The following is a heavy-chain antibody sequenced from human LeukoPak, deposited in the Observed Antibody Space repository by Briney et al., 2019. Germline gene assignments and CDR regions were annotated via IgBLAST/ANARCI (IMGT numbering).Heavy chain of an antibody. CDR3: ARVSGYYHLLFDY. CDR1: GFTFSSYA. D-gene: IGHD3-22*01. J-gene: IGHJ4*02. Sequence: GGSLRLSCAASGFTFSSYAMHWVRQAPGKGLEWVAVISYDGSNKYYADSVKGRFTISRDNSKNTLYLQMNSLRAEDTAVYYCARVSGYYHLLFDYWGQGTLVTVSS. CDR2: ISYDGSNK. V-gene: IGHV3-30-3*01.